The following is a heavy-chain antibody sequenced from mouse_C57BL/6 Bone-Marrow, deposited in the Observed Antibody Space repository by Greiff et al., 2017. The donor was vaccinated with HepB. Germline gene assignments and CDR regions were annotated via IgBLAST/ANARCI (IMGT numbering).Heavy chain of an antibody. D-gene: IGHD2-4*01. Sequence: VQLVESGAELVRPGASVKLSCKASGYTFTDYYINWVKQRPGQGLEWIARIYPGSGNTYYNEKFKGKATLTAEKSSSTAYMQLSSLTSEDSAVYFCEEDGYDYDVSYYYAMDYWGQGTTVTVSS. CDR1: GYTFTDYY. V-gene: IGHV1-76*01. CDR2: IYPGSGNT. CDR3: EEDGYDYDVSYYYAMDY. J-gene: IGHJ4*01.